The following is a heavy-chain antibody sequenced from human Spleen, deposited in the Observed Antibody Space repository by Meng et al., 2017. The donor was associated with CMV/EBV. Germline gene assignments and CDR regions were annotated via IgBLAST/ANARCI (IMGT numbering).Heavy chain of an antibody. D-gene: IGHD6-13*01. J-gene: IGHJ4*02. CDR2: VSAGGGKT. CDR1: GFTFTSYA. V-gene: IGHV3-23*01. CDR3: AREVIEAAGTWLDY. Sequence: GESLKISCAASGFTFTSYAMSWVRQAPRKGLEWVSTVSAGGGKTDYADSVKGRFTISRDNSKNTLYLQMNSLRAEDTAVYYCAREVIEAAGTWLDYWVQGTLVTVSS.